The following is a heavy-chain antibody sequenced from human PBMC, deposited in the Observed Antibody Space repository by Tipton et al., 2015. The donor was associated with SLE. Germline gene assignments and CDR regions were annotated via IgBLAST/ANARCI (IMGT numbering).Heavy chain of an antibody. J-gene: IGHJ2*01. D-gene: IGHD6-13*01. Sequence: TLSLTCAVYGGSFSGYYWSWIRQPPGKGLEWIGEINENGRATYNPSLKSRVTISVGTSRNQLSLNLRSATAADTAVYYCARHEAALGTAGWFFDLWGRGTLVTVSS. CDR2: INENGRA. CDR3: ARHEAALGTAGWFFDL. CDR1: GGSFSGYY. V-gene: IGHV4-34*01.